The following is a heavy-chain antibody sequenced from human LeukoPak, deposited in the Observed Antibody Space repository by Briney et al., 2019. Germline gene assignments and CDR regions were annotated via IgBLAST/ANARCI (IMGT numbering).Heavy chain of an antibody. Sequence: VGSLRLSSAPSGFTFCVNAMRGGCQAPGERLECGSGITHNSCATPYADSLKGDFTISRHNSKNTLYLQTTSLRAENTAEYYCAKKNPGLNPFDHWGQGTRVTVSS. CDR3: AKKNPGLNPFDH. CDR1: GFTFCVNA. J-gene: IGHJ4*02. V-gene: IGHV3-23*01. CDR2: ITHNSCAT.